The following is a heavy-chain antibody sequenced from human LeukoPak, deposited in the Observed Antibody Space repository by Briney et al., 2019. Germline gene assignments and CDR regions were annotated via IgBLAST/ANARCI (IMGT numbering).Heavy chain of an antibody. V-gene: IGHV3-48*04. Sequence: PGGSLRLSCAASGSTFDTYAMHWVRQAPGKGLEWVSYITTSSSTIYYADSIKGRFSISRDNAKNALYLQMNSLRADDTAVYYCARVSIGWYSFDYWGQGTLVTVSS. CDR3: ARVSIGWYSFDY. D-gene: IGHD6-19*01. CDR2: ITTSSSTI. CDR1: GSTFDTYA. J-gene: IGHJ4*02.